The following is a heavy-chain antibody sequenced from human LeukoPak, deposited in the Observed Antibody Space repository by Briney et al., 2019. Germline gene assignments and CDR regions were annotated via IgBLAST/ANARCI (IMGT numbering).Heavy chain of an antibody. Sequence: PGGSLRLSCAASGFTISTYEMNWVRQAPGKGLGWDSTISGGGSRTYYADSVKGRFTISREDSKNTHYLQMDSLRVEGTAIYYCAMQGENSGGGIFDHWGQGILVTVSS. CDR1: GFTISTYE. J-gene: IGHJ4*02. D-gene: IGHD6-19*01. CDR2: ISGGGSRT. V-gene: IGHV3-23*01. CDR3: AMQGENSGGGIFDH.